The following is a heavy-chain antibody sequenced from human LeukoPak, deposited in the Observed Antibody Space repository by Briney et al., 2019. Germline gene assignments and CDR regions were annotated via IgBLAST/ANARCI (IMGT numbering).Heavy chain of an antibody. CDR2: INPNSGGT. J-gene: IGHJ5*02. V-gene: IGHV1-2*02. CDR1: GYTFTGYY. D-gene: IGHD2-2*02. CDR3: ARPRYCSSTSCYTRGYWFDP. Sequence: ASVKVSCKASGYTFTGYYMHWVRQAPGQGLGWMGWINPNSGGTNYAQKFQGRVTMTRDTSISTAYMELSRLRSDDTAVYYCARPRYCSSTSCYTRGYWFDPWGQGTLVTVSS.